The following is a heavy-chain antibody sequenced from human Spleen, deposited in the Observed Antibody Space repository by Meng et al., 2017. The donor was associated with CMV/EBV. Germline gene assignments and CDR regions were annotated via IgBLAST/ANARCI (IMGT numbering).Heavy chain of an antibody. CDR2: IYYSGST. CDR3: ARDLWTMTVTGTDHWYDP. V-gene: IGHV4-59*02. CDR1: GVSVSSDY. Sequence: SETLSLTCSVSGVSVSSDYWTWIRQPPGKGLEWIGSIYYSGSTYYNPSLKSRVTISVDTSKNQFSLTLNSVTAADTAVYYCARDLWTMTVTGTDHWYDPWGQGTLVTVSS. D-gene: IGHD1/OR15-1a*01. J-gene: IGHJ5*02.